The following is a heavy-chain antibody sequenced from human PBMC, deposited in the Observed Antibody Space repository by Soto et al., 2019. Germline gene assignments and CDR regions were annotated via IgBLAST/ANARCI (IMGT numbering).Heavy chain of an antibody. J-gene: IGHJ6*02. CDR3: ARVDSYYYGMDV. Sequence: QVQLQESGPGLVKPSQTLSLTCTVSGGSISSGGYYWSWIRQHPGKGLEWIGYIYYSGSTYYNPSLKSRVTISINTSKNQSSMKLSSVTAADTAVYYCARVDSYYYGMDVWGQGTTVTVSS. V-gene: IGHV4-31*03. CDR1: GGSISSGGYY. CDR2: IYYSGST. D-gene: IGHD3-22*01.